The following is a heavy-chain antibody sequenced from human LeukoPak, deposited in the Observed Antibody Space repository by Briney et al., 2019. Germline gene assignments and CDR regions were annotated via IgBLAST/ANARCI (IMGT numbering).Heavy chain of an antibody. J-gene: IGHJ1*01. V-gene: IGHV3-30*03. D-gene: IGHD6-19*01. CDR3: ARSLGSGWIHLVED. Sequence: PGGSLRLSCAASGFTFNTYALHWVRQAPGKGLEWVAVVSYDGGAKYYADSVKGRFTISRDNSKNTVDLQMYSLRAEDSAVYYCARSLGSGWIHLVEDGGQGTLVTVS. CDR1: GFTFNTYA. CDR2: VSYDGGAK.